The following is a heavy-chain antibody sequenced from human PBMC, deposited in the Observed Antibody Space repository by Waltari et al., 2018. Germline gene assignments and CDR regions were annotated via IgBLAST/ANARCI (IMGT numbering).Heavy chain of an antibody. CDR3: ARNQVETALGY. J-gene: IGHJ4*02. CDR1: GVTVSNNY. Sequence: EVQLVESGGGLIQPGGSLSLSWLASGVTVSNNYLTWLRQAPGKGLELVSLIYSGGTTYYADSVRGRFTISRDGSKNTVYLQMNSLRAEDTAVYFCARNQVETALGYWGQGTLVTVSS. V-gene: IGHV3-53*01. D-gene: IGHD2-21*02. CDR2: IYSGGTT.